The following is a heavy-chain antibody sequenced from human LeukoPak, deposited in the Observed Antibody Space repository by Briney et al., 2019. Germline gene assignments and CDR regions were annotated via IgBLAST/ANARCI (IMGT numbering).Heavy chain of an antibody. Sequence: GGSLRLSCAASGFILSNYNMNWVRRAPGKGLEWVSSISGNSNNINYADSVKGRFTISRDNPKNSLYLQMNSLRAEDTALYCCVRIPNGANFPNWFDPWGQGTLVTVSS. D-gene: IGHD4/OR15-4a*01. CDR3: VRIPNGANFPNWFDP. CDR1: GFILSNYN. CDR2: ISGNSNNI. J-gene: IGHJ5*02. V-gene: IGHV3-21*01.